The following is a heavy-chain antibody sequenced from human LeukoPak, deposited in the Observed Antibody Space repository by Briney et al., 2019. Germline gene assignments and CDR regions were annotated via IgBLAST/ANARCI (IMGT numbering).Heavy chain of an antibody. Sequence: SVKVSCKASGGTFSSYAISWVRQAPGQGLEWMGGIIPIFGTANYAQKFQGRVTITADESTSTAYMELSSLRSEDTAVYYCASSRGYSGYAFDYWGQETLVTVSS. V-gene: IGHV1-69*13. D-gene: IGHD5-12*01. CDR1: GGTFSSYA. J-gene: IGHJ4*02. CDR2: IIPIFGTA. CDR3: ASSRGYSGYAFDY.